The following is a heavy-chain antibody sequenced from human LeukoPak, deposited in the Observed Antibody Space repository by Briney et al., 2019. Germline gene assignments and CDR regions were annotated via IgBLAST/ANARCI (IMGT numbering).Heavy chain of an antibody. Sequence: ASVKVSCKASGYTLTELSMHWVRQAPGKGLEWMGGFDPEDGETIYAQKFQGRVTMTEDTSTDTAYMELSSLRSEDTAVYYCATNTGPRRGVYYYYGMDVWGQGTTVTVSS. CDR3: ATNTGPRRGVYYYYGMDV. CDR2: FDPEDGET. CDR1: GYTLTELS. J-gene: IGHJ6*02. D-gene: IGHD3-10*01. V-gene: IGHV1-24*01.